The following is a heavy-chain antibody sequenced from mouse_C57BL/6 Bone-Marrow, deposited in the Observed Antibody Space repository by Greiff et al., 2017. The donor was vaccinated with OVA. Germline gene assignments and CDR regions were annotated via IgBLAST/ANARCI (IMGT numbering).Heavy chain of an antibody. D-gene: IGHD2-1*01. CDR1: GFNIKDDY. Sequence: EVQGVESGAELVRPGASVKLSCTASGFNIKDDYMHWVKQRPEQGLEWIGWIDPENGDTEYASKFQGKATITADTSSNTAYLQLSSLTSEDTAVYYCTTFYSYYAMDYWGQGTSVTVSS. J-gene: IGHJ4*01. CDR2: IDPENGDT. CDR3: TTFYSYYAMDY. V-gene: IGHV14-4*01.